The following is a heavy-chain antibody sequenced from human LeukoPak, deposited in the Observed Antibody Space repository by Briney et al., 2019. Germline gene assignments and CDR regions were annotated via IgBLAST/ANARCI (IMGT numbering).Heavy chain of an antibody. CDR2: ISYDGSNK. Sequence: PGGSLRLSCAASGFTFSSYAMHWVRQAPGKGLEWVAVISYDGSNKYYADSVKGRFTISRDNSKNTLYLQMNSLRAEDTAVYYCAKDPSYPYDSSGYYVHWGQGTLVTVSS. V-gene: IGHV3-30-3*01. CDR1: GFTFSSYA. J-gene: IGHJ4*02. CDR3: AKDPSYPYDSSGYYVH. D-gene: IGHD3-22*01.